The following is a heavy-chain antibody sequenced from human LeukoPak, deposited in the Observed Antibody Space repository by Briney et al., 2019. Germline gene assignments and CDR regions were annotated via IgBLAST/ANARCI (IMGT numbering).Heavy chain of an antibody. CDR2: INHSGST. V-gene: IGHV4-34*01. D-gene: IGHD3-16*01. J-gene: IGHJ6*03. Sequence: PSETLSLTCSVSGGSISSNYWSWIRQPPGKGLEWIGEINHSGSTNYNPSLKSRVTISVDTSKNQFSLKLSSVTAADTAVYYCARGRGASASYYYYMDVWGKGTTVTVSS. CDR1: GGSISSNY. CDR3: ARGRGASASYYYYMDV.